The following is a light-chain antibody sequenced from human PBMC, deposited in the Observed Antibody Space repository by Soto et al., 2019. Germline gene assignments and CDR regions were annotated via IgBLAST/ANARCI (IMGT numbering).Light chain of an antibody. CDR2: RAS. Sequence: DIQMTQSPSTLSASVGDRVTITCRASQSVGDWLAWYQQKPGKVPKLLIFRASTLEPGVPSRFSGSGSGTEFTLSISSLQPDDFATYYCQHYDVYPYSFGQGTKLEIK. V-gene: IGKV1-5*03. CDR3: QHYDVYPYS. J-gene: IGKJ2*01. CDR1: QSVGDW.